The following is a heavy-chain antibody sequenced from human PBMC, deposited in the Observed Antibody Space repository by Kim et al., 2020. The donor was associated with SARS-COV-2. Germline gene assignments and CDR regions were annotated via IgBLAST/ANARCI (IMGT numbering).Heavy chain of an antibody. D-gene: IGHD6-13*01. J-gene: IGHJ5*02. CDR3: ARVGYCSSWYGAHNWFDP. CDR1: GGSFSGYY. V-gene: IGHV4-34*01. Sequence: SETLSLTCAVYGGSFSGYYWSWIRQPPGKGLEWIGEINHSGSTNYNPSFKSRVTISVDTSKNQFSLKLSSVTAADAAVYCCARVGYCSSWYGAHNWFDPWGQGTLVTVSS. CDR2: INHSGST.